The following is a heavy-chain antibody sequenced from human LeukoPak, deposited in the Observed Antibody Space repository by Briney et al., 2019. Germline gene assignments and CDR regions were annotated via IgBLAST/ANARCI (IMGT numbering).Heavy chain of an antibody. J-gene: IGHJ4*02. CDR2: IYDNGST. Sequence: SETLSLTCAVSGGSISRSNWWSWVRQSPGKGLEWIGEIYDNGSTNYNPSLKSRVTISVDKSKNQFSLKLSSVTAADTAVYYCARVRLCSGGSCYFAQWYRNDYWGQGTLVTVSS. D-gene: IGHD2-15*01. CDR3: ARVRLCSGGSCYFAQWYRNDY. V-gene: IGHV4-4*02. CDR1: GGSISRSNW.